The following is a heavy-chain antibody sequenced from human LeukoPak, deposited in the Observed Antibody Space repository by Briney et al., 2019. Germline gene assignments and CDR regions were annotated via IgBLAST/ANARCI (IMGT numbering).Heavy chain of an antibody. J-gene: IGHJ4*02. Sequence: AASVKVSCTASGYAFTGFYIHWVRQAPGQGLEWMGRINPNSGGTNYAQKFQGRVTMTRDTSISTAYMELSRLRSDDTAVYYCARRGIAAAGTPPAGIDYWGQGTLVTVSS. V-gene: IGHV1-2*06. CDR1: GYAFTGFY. D-gene: IGHD6-13*01. CDR3: ARRGIAAAGTPPAGIDY. CDR2: INPNSGGT.